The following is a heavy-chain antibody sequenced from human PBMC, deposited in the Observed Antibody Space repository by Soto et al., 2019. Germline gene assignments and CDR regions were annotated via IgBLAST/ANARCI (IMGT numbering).Heavy chain of an antibody. CDR1: GGTFSSFA. CDR2: IIPIFGTA. V-gene: IGHV1-69*01. CDR3: AVLAAPYYYYGMDV. Sequence: QVQLVQSGAEVKKPGSSVKVSCKTSGGTFSSFAISWVRQAPGQGLEWMGGIIPIFGTASYAEKFQGRVTITADESTSTAYMELSSLRSEDTAVYYCAVLAAPYYYYGMDVWGQGTTVTVSS. D-gene: IGHD6-13*01. J-gene: IGHJ6*02.